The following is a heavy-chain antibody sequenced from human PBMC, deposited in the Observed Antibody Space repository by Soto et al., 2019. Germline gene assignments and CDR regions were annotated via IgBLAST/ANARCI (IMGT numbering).Heavy chain of an antibody. CDR3: AGHGLSSGYDFDP. CDR2: INHSGTT. D-gene: IGHD5-12*01. J-gene: IGHJ5*02. V-gene: IGHV4-34*01. Sequence: LSLTCAVYGGSSSAYYWSWIRQPPGEGLEWIGEINHSGTTYYTPSLKSRVTMSVDTSKNQFSLKLTSVTAEDTAVYYGAGHGLSSGYDFDPWGQGILVTVSS. CDR1: GGSSSAYY.